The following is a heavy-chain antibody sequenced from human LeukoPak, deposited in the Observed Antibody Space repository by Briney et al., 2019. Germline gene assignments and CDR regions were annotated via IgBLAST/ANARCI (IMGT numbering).Heavy chain of an antibody. D-gene: IGHD5-12*01. V-gene: IGHV1-2*02. CDR2: INPNSGGT. CDR3: ARGRGFSGYDLFDY. CDR1: GYTFTGYC. Sequence: ASVKVYCKASGYTFTGYCIHWVRQAPGQGLEWMGWINPNSGGTNFAQKFQGRVTVTGDTSISTVYMEVSRLRSDDTAIYYCARGRGFSGYDLFDYWGQGTLVTVSS. J-gene: IGHJ4*02.